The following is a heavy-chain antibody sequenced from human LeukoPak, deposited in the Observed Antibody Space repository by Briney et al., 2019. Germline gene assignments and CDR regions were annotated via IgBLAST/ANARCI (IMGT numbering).Heavy chain of an antibody. D-gene: IGHD6-13*01. Sequence: PGGSLRLSCAASGFTFSSYWMHWVRQAPGKGLVWVSRINSDGSSTSYADSVKGRFTISRDNAKNTLYLQMNSLRAEDTAVYYFARGAAAGTLGKWGQGTLVTVSS. CDR1: GFTFSSYW. CDR2: INSDGSST. J-gene: IGHJ4*02. CDR3: ARGAAAGTLGK. V-gene: IGHV3-74*01.